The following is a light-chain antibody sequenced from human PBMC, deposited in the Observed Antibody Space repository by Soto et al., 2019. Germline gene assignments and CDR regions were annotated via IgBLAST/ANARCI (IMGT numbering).Light chain of an antibody. CDR1: TSNIGASYD. CDR3: QSYDNRLNAYV. Sequence: QSVLTQPPSVSGAPGQRVTISCTVSTSNIGASYDVHWYQQLPGTAPKLLIYRDTHRPSGIPNRFSGSRSGTSASLAISGLQPGDEADYYCQSYDNRLNAYVFGTGTKVTVL. J-gene: IGLJ1*01. V-gene: IGLV1-40*01. CDR2: RDT.